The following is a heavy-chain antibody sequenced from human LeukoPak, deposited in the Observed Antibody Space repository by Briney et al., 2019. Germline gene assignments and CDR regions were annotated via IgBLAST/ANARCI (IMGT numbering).Heavy chain of an antibody. CDR1: GYTFTKYV. Sequence: ASVKVSCKASGYTFTKYVVHWVRQAPGQRPEWMGWINAGNGDTKYSQNFQDRVTITRDTSANTAYMELSSLTSEDTALYYCARDDCGDTCYPGGYWGQGTLVTVSA. D-gene: IGHD2-21*01. CDR3: ARDDCGDTCYPGGY. J-gene: IGHJ4*02. V-gene: IGHV1-3*01. CDR2: INAGNGDT.